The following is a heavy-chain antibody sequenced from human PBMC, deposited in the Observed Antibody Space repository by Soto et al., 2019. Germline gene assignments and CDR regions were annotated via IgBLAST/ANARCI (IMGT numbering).Heavy chain of an antibody. V-gene: IGHV1-69*06. CDR3: ARYWSAGTLYGAFDI. J-gene: IGHJ3*02. Sequence: QVQLVQSGSEVKKPGSSVKVSCTASGGTFSDFTLSWLRQAPGRGLEWMGGIIPMIGATNNAQKLKGRLTITADKSTGTVYMELNSLRSDDTAVYYCARYWSAGTLYGAFDIWGQGTEVTVSP. CDR2: IIPMIGAT. CDR1: GGTFSDFT. D-gene: IGHD2-15*01.